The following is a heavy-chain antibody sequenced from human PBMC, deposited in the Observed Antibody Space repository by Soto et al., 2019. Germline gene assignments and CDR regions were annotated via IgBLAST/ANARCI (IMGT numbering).Heavy chain of an antibody. CDR3: ALPGYSRSWFFKY. Sequence: SVKVSCKASGGTFSSYAISWVRQAPGQGLEWMGGIIPIFGTANYAQKFQGRVTITADESTSTAYMELSSLRSEDTAVYYCALPGYSRSWFFKYWGQGTLVTVSS. D-gene: IGHD6-13*01. CDR1: GGTFSSYA. J-gene: IGHJ4*02. CDR2: IIPIFGTA. V-gene: IGHV1-69*13.